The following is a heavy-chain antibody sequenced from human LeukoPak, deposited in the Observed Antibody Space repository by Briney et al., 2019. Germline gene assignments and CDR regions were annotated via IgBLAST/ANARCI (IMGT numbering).Heavy chain of an antibody. Sequence: ASVKVSCKASGYTFTSYYMHWVRQAPGQGLEWMGIINPSGGSTSYAQKFQGRVTMTRDTSTSTVYMELSSLRSEDTAMYYCARENWGALEPFPFDYWGQGTLVTVSS. CDR3: ARENWGALEPFPFDY. CDR2: INPSGGST. J-gene: IGHJ4*02. CDR1: GYTFTSYY. V-gene: IGHV1-46*01. D-gene: IGHD7-27*01.